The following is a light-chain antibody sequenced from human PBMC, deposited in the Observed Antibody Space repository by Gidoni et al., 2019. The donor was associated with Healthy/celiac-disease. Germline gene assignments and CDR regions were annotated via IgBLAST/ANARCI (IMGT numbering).Light chain of an antibody. CDR2: AAS. Sequence: DSQMTQSPSSLSASVGDRVTITCRASQSISSYLNWYQQKQGKAPKLLIYAASSLQSGVPSRFSGSGSGTDFTLTISSLHPEDFATYYCQQSYSTLTFGGGTKVEIK. J-gene: IGKJ4*01. CDR1: QSISSY. CDR3: QQSYSTLT. V-gene: IGKV1-39*01.